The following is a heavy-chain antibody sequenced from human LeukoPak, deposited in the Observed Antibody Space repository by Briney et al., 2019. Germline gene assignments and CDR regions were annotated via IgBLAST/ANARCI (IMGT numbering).Heavy chain of an antibody. D-gene: IGHD2/OR15-2a*01. CDR2: IYYSGST. V-gene: IGHV4-39*01. J-gene: IGHJ3*02. Sequence: PSETLSLTCTVSGGSISSSSYYWGWIRQPPGKGLEWIGSIYYSGSTYYNPSLKSRVTIFVDTSKNQFSLKLSSVTAADTAIYYCARLLSIADAFDIWGQGTMVTVSS. CDR3: ARLLSIADAFDI. CDR1: GGSISSSSYY.